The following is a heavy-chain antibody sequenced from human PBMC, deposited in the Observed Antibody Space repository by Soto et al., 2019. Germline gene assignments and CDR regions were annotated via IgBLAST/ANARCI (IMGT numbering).Heavy chain of an antibody. J-gene: IGHJ5*02. CDR2: ISSSSSTI. D-gene: IGHD3-10*01. CDR1: GFTFSSYS. CDR3: ARDALEARGVS. V-gene: IGHV3-48*01. Sequence: EVQLVESGGGLVQPGGSLRLSCAASGFTFSSYSMNWVRQAPGKGLEWVSYISSSSSTIYYADSVKGRFTISRDNAKNSLYLQMNSLRAEDTAVYYCARDALEARGVSWGQGTLVTVSS.